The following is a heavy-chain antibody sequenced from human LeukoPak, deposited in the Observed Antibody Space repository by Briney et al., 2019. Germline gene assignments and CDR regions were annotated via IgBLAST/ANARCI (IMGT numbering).Heavy chain of an antibody. Sequence: ASVKVSCKASGYTFTSYYIHWVRQAPGQGLEWMGIINPSGGSTSYTHKFQGRVPMTRDTSTSTVYMELSSLRSEDTAVYYCGRAVRAGGFDYWGQGTLVTVSS. CDR1: GYTFTSYY. CDR2: INPSGGST. J-gene: IGHJ4*02. CDR3: GRAVRAGGFDY. D-gene: IGHD1-26*01. V-gene: IGHV1-46*01.